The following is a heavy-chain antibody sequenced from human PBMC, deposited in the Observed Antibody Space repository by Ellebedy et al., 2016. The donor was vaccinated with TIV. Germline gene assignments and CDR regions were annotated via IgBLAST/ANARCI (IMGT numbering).Heavy chain of an antibody. CDR3: ARGEGGYFDWSEAAEYFQH. Sequence: GESLKISXAASGFTFSSYSMNWVRQAPGKGLEWVSSISSSSSYIYYADSVKGRFTISRDNAKNSLYLQMNSLRAEDTAVYYCARGEGGYFDWSEAAEYFQHWGQGTLVTVSS. CDR1: GFTFSSYS. J-gene: IGHJ1*01. V-gene: IGHV3-21*01. CDR2: ISSSSSYI. D-gene: IGHD3-9*01.